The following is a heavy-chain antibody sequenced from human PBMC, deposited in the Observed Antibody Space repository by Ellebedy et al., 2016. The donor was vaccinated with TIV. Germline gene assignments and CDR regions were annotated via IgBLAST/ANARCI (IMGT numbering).Heavy chain of an antibody. CDR1: GFSFSTYW. CDR2: INTDGTIT. Sequence: GGSLRLSCAASGFSFSTYWMFWVRQAPGKGLVWVSRINTDGTITDYADSVKGRFTISRDNAKNTLYLQMNSLRADDTAVYYYARDYWGYWGQGTLVTVSS. V-gene: IGHV3-74*01. D-gene: IGHD3-16*01. CDR3: ARDYWGY. J-gene: IGHJ4*02.